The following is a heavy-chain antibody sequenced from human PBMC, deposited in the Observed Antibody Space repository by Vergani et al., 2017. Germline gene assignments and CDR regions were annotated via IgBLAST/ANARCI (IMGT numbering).Heavy chain of an antibody. V-gene: IGHV4-59*08. CDR1: GGSISSYY. CDR3: ARHDYHGSGSYHHLFDY. CDR2: IYYSGST. Sequence: QVQLQESGPGLVKPSETLSLTCTVSGGSISSYYWSWIRQPPGKGLEWIGYIYYSGSTNYNPSLKSRVTISVDTSKNQFSLKLSSVTAADTAVYYCARHDYHGSGSYHHLFDYWGQGTLVTVSS. J-gene: IGHJ4*02. D-gene: IGHD3-10*01.